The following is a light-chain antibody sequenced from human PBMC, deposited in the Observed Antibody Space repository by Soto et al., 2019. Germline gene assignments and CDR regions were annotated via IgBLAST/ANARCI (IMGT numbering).Light chain of an antibody. V-gene: IGLV6-57*04. CDR2: EDN. J-gene: IGLJ2*01. Sequence: NFMLTQPHSVSESPGKTVTISCTRSSGSIASNYVQWYQQRPGSAPTTVIYEDNQRPSGVPDRFSGSIDSSSNSASLTISGLKTEDEADYSCQSYDSSNPLVVFGGGTKLTVL. CDR3: QSYDSSNPLVV. CDR1: SGSIASNY.